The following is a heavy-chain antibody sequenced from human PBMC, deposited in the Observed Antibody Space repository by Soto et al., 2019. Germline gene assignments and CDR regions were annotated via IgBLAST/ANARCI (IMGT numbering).Heavy chain of an antibody. CDR1: GFSFSDYY. Sequence: PGGSLRLSCAASGFSFSDYYNNWIRQAPAQGHEWLSFISPRGESRYIADSIRGRFTFSRDNARRSLYLQMNSLRAEDTAMYYCARSGTRLLEILDVWGHGTLVTVSS. J-gene: IGHJ4*01. CDR2: ISPRGESR. D-gene: IGHD1-7*01. V-gene: IGHV3-11*01. CDR3: ARSGTRLLEILDV.